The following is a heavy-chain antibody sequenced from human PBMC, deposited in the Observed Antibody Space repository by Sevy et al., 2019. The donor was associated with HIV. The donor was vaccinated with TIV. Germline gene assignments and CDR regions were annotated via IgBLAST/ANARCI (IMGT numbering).Heavy chain of an antibody. CDR1: GFTFGDYC. CDR3: TRWKEAQSIFDY. Sequence: GGSLRLSCTASGFTFGDYCMSWVRQAPGKGLEWVAFLKSDVYGGTVDHAASVRGRFVISSDDSKTIAYLQMNDLKTEDTGVYYCTRWKEAQSIFDYWGQGALVTVYS. D-gene: IGHD1-1*01. V-gene: IGHV3-49*04. CDR2: LKSDVYGGTV. J-gene: IGHJ4*02.